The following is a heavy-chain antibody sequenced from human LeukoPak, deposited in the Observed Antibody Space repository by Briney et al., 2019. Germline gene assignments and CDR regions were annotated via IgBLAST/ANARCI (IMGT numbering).Heavy chain of an antibody. CDR2: ISSSGSTI. CDR3: AKELDYGDYGDWFDP. V-gene: IGHV3-48*03. D-gene: IGHD4-17*01. CDR1: GFTFSSYE. Sequence: GGSLRLSCAASGFTFSSYEMNWVRQAPGKGLVWVSYISSSGSTIYYADSVKGRFTISRDNAKNSLYLQMNSLRAEDTAVYYCAKELDYGDYGDWFDPWGQGTLVTVSS. J-gene: IGHJ5*02.